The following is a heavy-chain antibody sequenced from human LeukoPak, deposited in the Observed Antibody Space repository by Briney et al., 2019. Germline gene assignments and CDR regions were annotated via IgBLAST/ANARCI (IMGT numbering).Heavy chain of an antibody. D-gene: IGHD6-13*01. CDR1: GGTFSSYA. V-gene: IGHV1-69*06. Sequence: ASVKASCKASGGTFSSYAISWVRQAPGQGLEWMGGIIPIFGTANYAQKFQGRVTITADKSTSTAYMELSSLRSEDTAVYYCASGEGGIAAAAPLTFDYWGQGTLVTVSS. CDR3: ASGEGGIAAAAPLTFDY. J-gene: IGHJ4*02. CDR2: IIPIFGTA.